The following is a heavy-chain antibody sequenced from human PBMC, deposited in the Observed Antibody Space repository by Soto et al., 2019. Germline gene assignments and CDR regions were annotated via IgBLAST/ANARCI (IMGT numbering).Heavy chain of an antibody. Sequence: PSETLSLTCAISGDSVSDNSAAWNWIRQSPSRGLEWLGRTYYRSKWYNDYTVSVKSRITVTPDTSKNQFSLHLNSVTPEDTAVYYCAREGPYYVSSDSYLDDWGQGALVTV. CDR3: AREGPYYVSSDSYLDD. V-gene: IGHV6-1*01. CDR2: TYYRSKWYN. CDR1: GDSVSDNSAA. D-gene: IGHD3-16*01. J-gene: IGHJ4*02.